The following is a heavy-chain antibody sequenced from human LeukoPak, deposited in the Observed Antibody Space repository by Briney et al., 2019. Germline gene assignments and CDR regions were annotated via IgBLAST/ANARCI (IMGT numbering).Heavy chain of an antibody. J-gene: IGHJ3*02. Sequence: GGSLRLSCVASGFTFSSYSMNWVRQAPGEGLEWVSYISSLSGTIYYADSVKGRFTISRDNAKNSLYLQMNSLRAEDTALYYCAKDKGLPLGPGSFDIWGQGTMVTVSS. CDR1: GFTFSSYS. CDR3: AKDKGLPLGPGSFDI. V-gene: IGHV3-48*01. D-gene: IGHD3-10*01. CDR2: ISSLSGTI.